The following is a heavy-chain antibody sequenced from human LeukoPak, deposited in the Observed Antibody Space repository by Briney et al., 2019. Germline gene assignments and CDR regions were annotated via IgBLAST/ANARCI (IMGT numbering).Heavy chain of an antibody. J-gene: IGHJ4*02. CDR3: ARVSDPWAISYCFDY. D-gene: IGHD2/OR15-2a*01. CDR2: FTVIGGNT. Sequence: GGSLRLSCAASGFTFSNYAMIWVRQAPGKGLEWVSTFTVIGGNTYYADSVRGRFTLSRDNSKNTLYLHMNSLRAEDTAVYYCARVSDPWAISYCFDYWGQGTLVTVSS. CDR1: GFTFSNYA. V-gene: IGHV3-23*01.